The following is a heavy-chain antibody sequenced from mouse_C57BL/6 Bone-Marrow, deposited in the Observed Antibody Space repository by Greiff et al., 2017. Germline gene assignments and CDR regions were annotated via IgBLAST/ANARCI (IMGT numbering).Heavy chain of an antibody. CDR1: GYSFTDYN. CDR2: INPNYGTT. Sequence: EVQLQESGPELVKPGASVKISCKASGYSFTDYNMNWVKQSNGKSLEWLGVINPNYGTTSYNQKFKGKATLTVDQSASTAYMQLNSLTSDDSAVYYCARGYDYDYAMDYWGQGTSGTVSS. CDR3: ARGYDYDYAMDY. D-gene: IGHD2-4*01. V-gene: IGHV1-39*01. J-gene: IGHJ4*01.